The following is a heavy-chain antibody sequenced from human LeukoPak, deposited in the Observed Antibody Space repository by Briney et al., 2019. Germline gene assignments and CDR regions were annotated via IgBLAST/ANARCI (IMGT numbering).Heavy chain of an antibody. J-gene: IGHJ4*02. CDR1: GFMFNAYW. Sequence: GESLRLSCTGSGFMFNAYWMSWVRKAPGMGLEWVGKIRQDGGEIFYVDSVRGRFTISRDNAKNSVYLQLNSLRAEDTAVYYCARWGSSSVDYWGQGTLVTVSS. V-gene: IGHV3-7*01. CDR3: ARWGSSSVDY. CDR2: IRQDGGEI. D-gene: IGHD6-6*01.